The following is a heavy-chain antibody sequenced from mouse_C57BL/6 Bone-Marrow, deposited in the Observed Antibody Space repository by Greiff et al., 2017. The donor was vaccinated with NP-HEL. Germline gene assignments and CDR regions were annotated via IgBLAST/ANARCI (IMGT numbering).Heavy chain of an antibody. CDR1: GYSFTGYY. D-gene: IGHD2-4*01. V-gene: IGHV1-42*01. CDR2: INPSTGGT. Sequence: EVQLQQSGPELVKPGASVTISCKASGYSFTGYYMNWVKQSPEKSLEWIGEINPSTGGTTYNQKFKAKATLTVDKSSSTAYMQLKSLTSEDSAVYYCARGYYDHDGGYFDVGGTGTTVTVSS. CDR3: ARGYYDHDGGYFDV. J-gene: IGHJ1*03.